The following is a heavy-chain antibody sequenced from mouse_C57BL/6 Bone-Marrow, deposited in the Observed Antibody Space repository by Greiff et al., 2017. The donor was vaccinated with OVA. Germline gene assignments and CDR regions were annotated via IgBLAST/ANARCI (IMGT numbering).Heavy chain of an antibody. V-gene: IGHV1-81*01. Sequence: VQLQQSGAELARPGASVKLSCKASGYTFTSYGISWVKQRTGQGLEWIGEIYPRSGNTYYNEKFKGKATLTADKSSSTAYMELRSLTSEDSAVYFCARPLITTVVARGAYWGQGTLVTVSA. CDR2: IYPRSGNT. J-gene: IGHJ3*01. CDR1: GYTFTSYG. CDR3: ARPLITTVVARGAY. D-gene: IGHD1-1*01.